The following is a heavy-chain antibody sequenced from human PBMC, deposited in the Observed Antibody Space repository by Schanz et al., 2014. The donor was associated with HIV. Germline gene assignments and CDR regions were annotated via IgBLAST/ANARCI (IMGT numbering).Heavy chain of an antibody. D-gene: IGHD3-22*01. V-gene: IGHV3-30*18. CDR1: GFNFNSYG. CDR2: TSYDGTKK. J-gene: IGHJ6*02. CDR3: AKDRNYYDNRYIGKGNYYYYYGMDV. Sequence: QVQLVESGGGVVQPGRSLRLSCVASGFNFNSYGMHWVRQAPGKGLEWVAVTSYDGTKKHYADSVKGRLTISRDNSKNTLYLQLKSLRPDDTAVYYCAKDRNYYDNRYIGKGNYYYYYGMDVWGQGTTVTVSS.